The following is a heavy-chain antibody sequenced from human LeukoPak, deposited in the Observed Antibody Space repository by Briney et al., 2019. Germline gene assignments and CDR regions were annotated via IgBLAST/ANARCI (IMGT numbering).Heavy chain of an antibody. CDR1: GFTFSTYS. Sequence: GGSLRLSCAASGFTFSTYSMNWVRQAPGKGLEWVSYISSGSSTIYYADSVKGRFTISRDNAKNSLYLQMNSLRAEDTAVYYCASDLNSSSWYEGVFDYWGQGTLVTVSS. J-gene: IGHJ4*02. V-gene: IGHV3-48*01. D-gene: IGHD6-13*01. CDR3: ASDLNSSSWYEGVFDY. CDR2: ISSGSSTI.